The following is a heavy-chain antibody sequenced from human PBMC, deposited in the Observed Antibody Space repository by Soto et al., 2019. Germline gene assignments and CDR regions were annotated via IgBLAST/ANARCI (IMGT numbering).Heavy chain of an antibody. J-gene: IGHJ4*02. CDR1: GFTFSNYG. D-gene: IGHD6-6*01. V-gene: IGHV3-48*01. CDR2: ISSGNNFI. CDR3: ASGRPVDY. Sequence: EVQLVESGGGLVQPGGSLRLSCVASGFTFSNYGMNWVRQAPGKGLEWVSYISSGNNFIYYEDSVKGRFTISRDNAKNSLDLQMNGLRAEDTAVYYCASGRPVDYWGQGTLVTVS.